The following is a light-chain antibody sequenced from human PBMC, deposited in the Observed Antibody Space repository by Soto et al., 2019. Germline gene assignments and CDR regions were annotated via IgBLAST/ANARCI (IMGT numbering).Light chain of an antibody. V-gene: IGLV2-23*01. J-gene: IGLJ3*02. CDR1: SSDFGNYNL. CDR3: CSYAGGTTWV. CDR2: EDS. Sequence: QSALTQPASVSGSPGQSITISCTGTSSDFGNYNLVSWYQHHPGKAPQLMIYEDSKRPSGMSNRFSGSKSGNTASLTISGLQAEDEANYYCCSYAGGTTWVFGGGTKLTVL.